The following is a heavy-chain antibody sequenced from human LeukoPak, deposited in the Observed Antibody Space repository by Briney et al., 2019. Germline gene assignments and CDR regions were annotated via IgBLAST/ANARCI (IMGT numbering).Heavy chain of an antibody. CDR3: ARDRDSSGYYYTNEC. D-gene: IGHD3-22*01. CDR1: GYSISSAYY. Sequence: SETLSLTCTVSGYSISSAYYWGWIRQPPGKGLEWIGSIHHSGSTYYNPSLKSRVNISVDTSKNQFSLQVSSVTAADTGVYYCARDRDSSGYYYTNECGGQGTLVTVSS. J-gene: IGHJ4*02. V-gene: IGHV4-38-2*02. CDR2: IHHSGST.